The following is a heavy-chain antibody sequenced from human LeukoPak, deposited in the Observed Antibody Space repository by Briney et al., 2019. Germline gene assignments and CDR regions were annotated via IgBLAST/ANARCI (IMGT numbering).Heavy chain of an antibody. Sequence: SETLSLTCTVSGGSISSYYWSWIRQPPGKELEGIGYIYYSGSTNYNPSLKSRVTISVDTSKNQFSLKLSSVTAADTAVYYCARGDYVWGSLDYWGQGTLVTVSS. V-gene: IGHV4-59*01. CDR3: ARGDYVWGSLDY. D-gene: IGHD3-16*01. CDR1: GGSISSYY. J-gene: IGHJ4*02. CDR2: IYYSGST.